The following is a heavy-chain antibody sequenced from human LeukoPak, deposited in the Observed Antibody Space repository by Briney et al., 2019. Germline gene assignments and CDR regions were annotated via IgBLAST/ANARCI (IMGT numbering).Heavy chain of an antibody. J-gene: IGHJ5*02. CDR1: GFSLSTSGVG. CDR3: ARESGYSSSWYGDWFDP. Sequence: SGPTLVKPTQTLTLTRTFSGFSLSTSGVGVGWIRQPPGKALEWLALIYWNDDKRYSPSLKSRLTITKDTSKNQVVLTMTNMDPVDTATYYCARESGYSSSWYGDWFDPWGQGTLVTVSS. V-gene: IGHV2-5*01. D-gene: IGHD6-13*01. CDR2: IYWNDDK.